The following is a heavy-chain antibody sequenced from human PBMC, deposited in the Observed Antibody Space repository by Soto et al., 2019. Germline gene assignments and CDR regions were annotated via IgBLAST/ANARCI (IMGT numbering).Heavy chain of an antibody. CDR1: GFTFNSYN. V-gene: IGHV3-30*03. CDR3: ARKSRGFVYQDGMDV. CDR2: ISYNGDNQ. J-gene: IGHJ6*02. D-gene: IGHD3-10*01. Sequence: QEQLVESGGDVVQPGRSLRLSCAAAGFTFNSYNMHWVRQAPGKGPEWVAVISYNGDNQYYLDSVKGRFTISRDNPNKKLYLEMNSLRPEDTDVYFCARKSRGFVYQDGMDVWGQGTTVIVSS.